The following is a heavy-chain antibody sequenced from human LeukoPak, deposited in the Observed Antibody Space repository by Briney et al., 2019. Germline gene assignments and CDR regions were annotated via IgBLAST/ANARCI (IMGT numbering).Heavy chain of an antibody. CDR3: AKDVAWGRMDL. V-gene: IGHV3-7*01. CDR1: GFTFSTYW. CDR2: INQDGSQK. J-gene: IGHJ4*02. Sequence: GGSLRLSCAASGFTFSTYWMSWVRQAPGKGLEWVTIINQDGSQKYYVDSVKGRFTISRDNAKNSLYLQMDSLRVEDTAVYHCAKDVAWGRMDLWGQGTLATVSS. D-gene: IGHD3/OR15-3a*01.